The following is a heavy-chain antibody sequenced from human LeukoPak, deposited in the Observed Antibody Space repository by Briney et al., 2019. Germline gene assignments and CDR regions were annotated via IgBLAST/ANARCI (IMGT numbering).Heavy chain of an antibody. D-gene: IGHD3-22*01. CDR3: ARDITPGYYYDSSGYYPNDAFDI. CDR2: ISYDGSNK. V-gene: IGHV3-30-3*01. Sequence: GGSLRLSCAASGFTFSSYAMHWVRQAPGKELEWVAVISYDGSNKYYADSVKGRFTISRDNSKNTLYLQMNSLRAEDTAVYYCARDITPGYYYDSSGYYPNDAFDIWGQGTMVTVSS. J-gene: IGHJ3*02. CDR1: GFTFSSYA.